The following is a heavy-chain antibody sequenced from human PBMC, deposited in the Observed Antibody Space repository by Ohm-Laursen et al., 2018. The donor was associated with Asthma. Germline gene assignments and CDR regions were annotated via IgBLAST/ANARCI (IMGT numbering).Heavy chain of an antibody. J-gene: IGHJ5*02. Sequence: TLSLTCTVSGGSISSGGYYWSWIRQHPGKGLEWIGYIYYSGSTYYNPSLKSRVTISVDTSKNQFSLKLSSVTAADTAVYYCARDQSSTAVGFDPWGQGTLVTVSS. V-gene: IGHV4-31*03. CDR2: IYYSGST. D-gene: IGHD5-18*01. CDR1: GGSISSGGYY. CDR3: ARDQSSTAVGFDP.